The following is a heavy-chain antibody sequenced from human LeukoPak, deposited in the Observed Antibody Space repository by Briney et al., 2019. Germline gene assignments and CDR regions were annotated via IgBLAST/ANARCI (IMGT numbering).Heavy chain of an antibody. CDR3: AKTWIQLWLLGY. J-gene: IGHJ4*02. D-gene: IGHD5-18*01. CDR1: GFTFSSYA. CDR2: ISGSGGST. V-gene: IGHV3-23*01. Sequence: GSLRLSCAASGFTFSSYAMSWVRQAPGKGLEWVSAISGSGGSTYYADSVKGRFTISRDNSKNTLYLQMNSLRAEDTAVYYCAKTWIQLWLLGYWGQGTLVTVSS.